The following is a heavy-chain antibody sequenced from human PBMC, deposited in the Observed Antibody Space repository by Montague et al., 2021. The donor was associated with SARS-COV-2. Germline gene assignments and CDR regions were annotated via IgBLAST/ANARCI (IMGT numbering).Heavy chain of an antibody. Sequence: SETLSLTCTVPGGSISSYYWCWSRQPAGKGLEWIGRIYIRETATYNPSRTSRVITSADTSKNKIPLKLSSVTATDTAVYYCARGRCIAAGGTSYYGLDVWGQGTTVTVSS. V-gene: IGHV4-4*07. D-gene: IGHD6-13*01. CDR1: GGSISSYY. CDR3: ARGRCIAAGGTSYYGLDV. J-gene: IGHJ6*02. CDR2: IYIRETA.